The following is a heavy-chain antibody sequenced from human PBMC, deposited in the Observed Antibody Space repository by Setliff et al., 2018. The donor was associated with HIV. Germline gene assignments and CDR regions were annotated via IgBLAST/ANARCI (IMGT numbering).Heavy chain of an antibody. Sequence: GGSLRLSCAASGFTFSDYYMSWLRQAPGKGLEWVSYISRDGNTIYYADSVKGRFTISRDNAKNSLYLQLNSLRPEDTAVYYCASSGYNYGGYYMDVWGKGTTVTVSS. CDR3: ASSGYNYGGYYMDV. CDR1: GFTFSDYY. CDR2: ISRDGNTI. D-gene: IGHD5-18*01. J-gene: IGHJ6*03. V-gene: IGHV3-11*01.